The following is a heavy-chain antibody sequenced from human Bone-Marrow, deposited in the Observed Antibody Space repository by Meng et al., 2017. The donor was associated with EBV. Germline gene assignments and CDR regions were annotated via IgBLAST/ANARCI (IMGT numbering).Heavy chain of an antibody. V-gene: IGHV4-39*07. Sequence: QLQLQESGPGLVKPSETMSLTCHVSGGSISSSSYYWGWIRQPPGKGLEWIGSIYYSGSTYYNPSLKSRVTISVDTSKNQFSLKLSSVTAADTAVYYCARVVAAIDYWGQGTLVTVSS. CDR1: GGSISSSSYY. CDR3: ARVVAAIDY. CDR2: IYYSGST. D-gene: IGHD2-15*01. J-gene: IGHJ4*02.